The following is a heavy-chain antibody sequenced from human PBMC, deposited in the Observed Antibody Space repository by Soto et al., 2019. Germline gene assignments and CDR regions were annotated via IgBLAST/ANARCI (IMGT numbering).Heavy chain of an antibody. D-gene: IGHD1-26*01. V-gene: IGHV3-33*01. CDR1: GFTFSSYG. CDR3: ARESASVGSQVFDY. Sequence: QVQLVESGGGVVQPGRSLRLSCAVSGFTFSSYGMHWVRQAPGKGLEWVAVIWYDGSNKDYADSVKGRFTISRDNSKNTLYLPMNSLRVEDTAVYYCARESASVGSQVFDYWGQGTLVTVAS. CDR2: IWYDGSNK. J-gene: IGHJ4*02.